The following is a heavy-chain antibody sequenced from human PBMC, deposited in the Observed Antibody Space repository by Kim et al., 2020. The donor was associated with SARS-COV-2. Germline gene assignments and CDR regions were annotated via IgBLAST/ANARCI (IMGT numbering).Heavy chain of an antibody. V-gene: IGHV4-34*01. J-gene: IGHJ5*02. Sequence: SETLSLTCGLNGGSFRGFYWSWIRQPPGKGLEWIGEINHSGSTNYHPSLKSRVTISLDSSKNQFSLNLTSVTAADTAEYYCTRRGRHDRWGQGTLVTVSS. CDR1: GGSFRGFY. CDR2: INHSGST. CDR3: TRRGRHDR.